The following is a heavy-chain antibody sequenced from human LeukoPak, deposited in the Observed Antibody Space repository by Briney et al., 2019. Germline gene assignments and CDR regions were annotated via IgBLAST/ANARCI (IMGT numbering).Heavy chain of an antibody. CDR1: GFTFSSYA. CDR2: ISGSGGST. D-gene: IGHD1-14*01. Sequence: GGSLRLSCAASGFTFSSYAKSWVRQAPGKGLEWVSAISGSGGSTYYADSVKGRFTISRDNSKNTLYLQMNSLRAEDTAVYYCAKLTGGIHGCMDAWGQGTTVTVSS. CDR3: AKLTGGIHGCMDA. V-gene: IGHV3-23*01. J-gene: IGHJ6*02.